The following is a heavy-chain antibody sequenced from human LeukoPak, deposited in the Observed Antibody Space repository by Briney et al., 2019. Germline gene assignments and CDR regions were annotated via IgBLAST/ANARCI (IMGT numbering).Heavy chain of an antibody. J-gene: IGHJ4*02. V-gene: IGHV3-21*01. CDR2: ITGSSSYI. CDR3: AREVYSSGWSSFDY. D-gene: IGHD6-19*01. CDR1: GFTFSTYY. Sequence: PGGSLRLSCAASGFTFSTYYMNWVRQAPGKGLEWVSFITGSSSYIYYTDSVKGRFTISRDNAKNSLFLQMNSLRAEDTAVYYCAREVYSSGWSSFDYWGQGTLVSASS.